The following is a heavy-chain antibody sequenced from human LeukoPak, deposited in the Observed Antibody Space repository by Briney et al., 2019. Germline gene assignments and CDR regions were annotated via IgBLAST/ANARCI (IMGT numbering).Heavy chain of an antibody. CDR2: IRSKAYGGTT. CDR3: TRDFYGYDFWSGYYPPYYYYGMDV. J-gene: IGHJ6*02. CDR1: GFTSGDYA. Sequence: GGSLRLSCTASGFTSGDYAMSWVRQAPGKGLEWVGFIRSKAYGGTTEYAASVKGRFTISRDDSKSIAYLQMNSLKTEDTAVYYCTRDFYGYDFWSGYYPPYYYYGMDVWGQGTTVTVSS. V-gene: IGHV3-49*04. D-gene: IGHD3-3*01.